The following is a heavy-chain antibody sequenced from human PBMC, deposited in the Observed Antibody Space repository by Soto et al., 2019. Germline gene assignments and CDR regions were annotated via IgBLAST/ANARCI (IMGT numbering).Heavy chain of an antibody. J-gene: IGHJ6*02. CDR3: ARVNVVVVAPNYGMDV. Sequence: SETLSLTCAVYGGSFSGYYWSWIRQPPGKGLEWIGEINHSGSTNYNPSLKSRVTISVDTSKNQFSLKLSSVTAADTAVYYCARVNVVVVAPNYGMDVWGQGTTVTVSS. D-gene: IGHD2-15*01. CDR2: INHSGST. V-gene: IGHV4-34*01. CDR1: GGSFSGYY.